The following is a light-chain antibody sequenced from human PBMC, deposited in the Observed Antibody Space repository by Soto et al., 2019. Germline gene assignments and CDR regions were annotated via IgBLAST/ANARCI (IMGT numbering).Light chain of an antibody. CDR2: EVS. Sequence: QSALTQPASVSGSPGQSITISCTGTNSDIGSYDLVSWYQQHPGKAPKLMIYEVSKRPSGLSNRFSGSKSGNTASLTISGLQAEEGADYYCCSYAGTSALVFGGGTKLTVL. CDR3: CSYAGTSALV. J-gene: IGLJ2*01. CDR1: NSDIGSYDL. V-gene: IGLV2-23*02.